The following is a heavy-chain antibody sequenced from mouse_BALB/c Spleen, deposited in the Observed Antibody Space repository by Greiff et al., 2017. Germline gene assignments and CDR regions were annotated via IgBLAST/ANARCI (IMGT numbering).Heavy chain of an antibody. V-gene: IGHV1S29*02. D-gene: IGHD1-1*01. CDR3: ARPYYYGSSPWFAY. Sequence: EVKLQQSGPELVKPGASVKISCKASGYTFTDYNMHWVKQSHGKSLEWIGYIYPYNGGTGYNQKFKSKATLTVDNSSSTAYMELRSLTSEDSAVYYCARPYYYGSSPWFAYWGQGTLVTVSA. CDR2: IYPYNGGT. CDR1: GYTFTDYN. J-gene: IGHJ3*01.